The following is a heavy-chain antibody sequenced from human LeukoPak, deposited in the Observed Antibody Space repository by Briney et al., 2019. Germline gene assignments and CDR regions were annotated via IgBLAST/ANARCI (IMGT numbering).Heavy chain of an antibody. CDR1: GFTFSSYS. Sequence: GGSLRLSCAASGFTFSSYSMNWVRQAPGKGLEWVSYISSSGSTIYYADSVKGRFTISRDNAKNSLYLQINSLRAEDTAVYYCASPRVVRGIIPMDVWGKGTTVTVSS. CDR3: ASPRVVRGIIPMDV. J-gene: IGHJ6*03. D-gene: IGHD3-10*01. CDR2: ISSSGSTI. V-gene: IGHV3-48*04.